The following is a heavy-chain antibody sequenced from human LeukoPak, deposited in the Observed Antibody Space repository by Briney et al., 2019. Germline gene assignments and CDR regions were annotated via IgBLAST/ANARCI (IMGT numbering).Heavy chain of an antibody. D-gene: IGHD6-19*01. CDR1: GDSISGGSYY. Sequence: SETLSLTCTVSGDSISGGSYYWTWIRQPAGKGLEWIGRIYTSGSTINNPSLKNTNYNPSLKSRLTMSVDTSQNQLSLKLSSVTAADTAVYYCARGGGSSGWHDYFDYWGQGTQVTVSS. V-gene: IGHV4-61*02. CDR3: ARGGGSSGWHDYFDY. J-gene: IGHJ4*02. CDR2: IYTSGSTINNPSLKNT.